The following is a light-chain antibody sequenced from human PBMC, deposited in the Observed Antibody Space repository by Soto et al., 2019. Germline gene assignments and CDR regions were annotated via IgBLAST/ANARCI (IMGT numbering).Light chain of an antibody. CDR3: QQYSSSPRT. CDR1: QSVSSSY. CDR2: GAS. J-gene: IGKJ4*01. V-gene: IGKV3-20*01. Sequence: EIVLTQSPGTLSLSPVERATLSGMASQSVSSSYLAWYQQKPGQAPRLLIYGASSRATGIPDRFSGGGSGTDFTLTISRLEPEDFAVYYCQQYSSSPRTFGGGTKVDNK.